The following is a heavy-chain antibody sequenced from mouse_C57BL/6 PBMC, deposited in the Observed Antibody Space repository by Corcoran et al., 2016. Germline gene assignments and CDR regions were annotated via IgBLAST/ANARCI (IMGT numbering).Heavy chain of an antibody. CDR2: ISYDGSN. CDR1: GYSITSGYY. Sequence: DVQLQESGPGLVKPSQSLSLTCSVTGYSITSGYYWNWIRQFPGNKLEWMGYISYDGSNNYNPSLKNRISITRDTSKNQFFLKLNSVTTEDTATYYCARVDLPLYFDYWGQGTTLTVSS. CDR3: ARVDLPLYFDY. V-gene: IGHV3-6*01. D-gene: IGHD2-4*01. J-gene: IGHJ2*01.